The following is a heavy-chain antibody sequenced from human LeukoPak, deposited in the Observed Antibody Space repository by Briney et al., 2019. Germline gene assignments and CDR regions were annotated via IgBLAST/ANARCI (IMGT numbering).Heavy chain of an antibody. CDR3: ARDFSSYYANSAYYGDTWFDY. Sequence: GGSLRLSCAASGFTFSSHAMHWVRQAPGKGLEWVAVISYDGSNKYYADSVKGRFTISRDNSKNTLYLQMNSLRAEDTAVYYCARDFSSYYANSAYYGDTWFDYWGQGTLVTVSS. V-gene: IGHV3-30*04. CDR2: ISYDGSNK. D-gene: IGHD3-22*01. CDR1: GFTFSSHA. J-gene: IGHJ4*02.